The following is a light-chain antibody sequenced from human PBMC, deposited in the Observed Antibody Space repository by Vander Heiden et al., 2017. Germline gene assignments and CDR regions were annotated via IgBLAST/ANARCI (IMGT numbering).Light chain of an antibody. CDR2: GAS. CDR3: QQHNNWPSVT. J-gene: IGKJ1*01. Sequence: EIVMTQSPATLSVSPGERATLSCRASQSVSSNLAWYQQKPGQAPRLLIYGASTRATGIPARFSGSGYGTEFTLTISSLQSEDFAVYYCQQHNNWPSVTFGQGTKVEIK. CDR1: QSVSSN. V-gene: IGKV3-15*01.